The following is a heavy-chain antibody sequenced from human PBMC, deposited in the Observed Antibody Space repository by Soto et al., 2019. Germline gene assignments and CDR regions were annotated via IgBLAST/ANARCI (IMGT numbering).Heavy chain of an antibody. CDR3: AKSKRDWNYVPFFDY. J-gene: IGHJ4*02. V-gene: IGHV3-23*01. Sequence: EVQLLESGGGLVQPGGSLRLSCAASGFTFSSYAMRWVRQAPGKVLEWVSAISGSGGSTYYADSVKGRFTISRDNSKNTLYLQMNRLRAEDTAVYYCAKSKRDWNYVPFFDYWGQGTLVTVSS. D-gene: IGHD1-7*01. CDR2: ISGSGGST. CDR1: GFTFSSYA.